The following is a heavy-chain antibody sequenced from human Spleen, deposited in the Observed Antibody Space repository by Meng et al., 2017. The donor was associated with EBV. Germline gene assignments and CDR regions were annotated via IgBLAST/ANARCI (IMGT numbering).Heavy chain of an antibody. CDR3: ASRDPDSSSWHPFDY. J-gene: IGHJ4*02. V-gene: IGHV1-18*01. Sequence: GQLVQYGPEVKKSVSSVKGCFKVAGYTLTIYAVSWVRQAPGQGLEWMGWISASNGKTDSAQKFQDRVTMTIDTSTHTAYLDMRSLRSDDTAVYYCASRDPDSSSWHPFDYWGQGTLVTVSS. CDR2: ISASNGKT. CDR1: GYTLTIYA. D-gene: IGHD6-13*01.